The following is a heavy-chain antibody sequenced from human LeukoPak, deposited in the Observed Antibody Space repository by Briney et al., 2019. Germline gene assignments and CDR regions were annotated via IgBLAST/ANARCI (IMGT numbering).Heavy chain of an antibody. Sequence: PGGSLRLSCAASGFTFSSYGMNWVRQAPGKGLEWVSYTSSSGSTIYYADSVKGRFTISRDNAKNSLYLQMNSLRAEDTAVYYCARVHRYCSGGSCFFDYWGQGTLVTVSS. V-gene: IGHV3-48*04. J-gene: IGHJ4*02. CDR3: ARVHRYCSGGSCFFDY. D-gene: IGHD2-15*01. CDR2: TSSSGSTI. CDR1: GFTFSSYG.